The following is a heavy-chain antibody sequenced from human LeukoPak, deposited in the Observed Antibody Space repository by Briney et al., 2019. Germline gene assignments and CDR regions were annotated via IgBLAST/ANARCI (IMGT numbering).Heavy chain of an antibody. CDR3: AKDQGPFGELLQLDY. Sequence: GGSLRLSCAASGFTVSSDYMSWVRQAPGKGLEWVSVIYSGGSTYYADSVKGRFTISRDNAKNSLYLQMNSLRAEDTAVYYCAKDQGPFGELLQLDYWGQGTLVTVSS. D-gene: IGHD3-10*01. J-gene: IGHJ4*02. V-gene: IGHV3-66*01. CDR2: IYSGGST. CDR1: GFTVSSDY.